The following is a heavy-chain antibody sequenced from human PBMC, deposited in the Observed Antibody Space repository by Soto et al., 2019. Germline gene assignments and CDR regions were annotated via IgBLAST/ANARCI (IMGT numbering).Heavy chain of an antibody. CDR1: GFTFSNYA. V-gene: IGHV3-23*05. J-gene: IGHJ4*02. D-gene: IGHD2-2*02. Sequence: PGGSLRLSCAASGFTFSNYAMAWVRQAPGKGLEWVSGLDKSGYSTYYVGSVKGRFTISRDNSRNTLYLQMNRLTAGDTAVYYCAKYTPTEHPGDYWGQGTLVTVSS. CDR3: AKYTPTEHPGDY. CDR2: LDKSGYST.